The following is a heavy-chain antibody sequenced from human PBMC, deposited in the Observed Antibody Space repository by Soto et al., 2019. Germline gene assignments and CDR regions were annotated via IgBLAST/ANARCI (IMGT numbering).Heavy chain of an antibody. Sequence: QLQLQESGPGLVKPSETLSLTCTVSGGSISSSSYYWGWIRQPPGKGLEWIGSIYYSGSTYYNPSLKRPVTLSVATSKNQFSLKLSSVTAADTAVYYCASPKIAFYNWFDPWGQGTLVTVSS. CDR3: ASPKIAFYNWFDP. J-gene: IGHJ5*02. V-gene: IGHV4-39*01. CDR1: GGSISSSSYY. D-gene: IGHD3-3*02. CDR2: IYYSGST.